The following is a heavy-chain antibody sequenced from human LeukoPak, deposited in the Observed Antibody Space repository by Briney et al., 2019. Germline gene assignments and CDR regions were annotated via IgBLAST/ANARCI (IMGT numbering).Heavy chain of an antibody. V-gene: IGHV3-15*01. D-gene: IGHD3-10*01. CDR2: IKTKTDGGTT. J-gene: IGHJ4*02. CDR3: TAYGSGSPVY. CDR1: GFTFTNAW. Sequence: MAGGSLRLSCAASGFTFTNAWMSWVRQAPGKGLEWVGRIKTKTDGGTTDYAAPVKGRFTVSRDDSKNTLYLQMNSLKTEDTAVYYCTAYGSGSPVYWGQGTLVTVSS.